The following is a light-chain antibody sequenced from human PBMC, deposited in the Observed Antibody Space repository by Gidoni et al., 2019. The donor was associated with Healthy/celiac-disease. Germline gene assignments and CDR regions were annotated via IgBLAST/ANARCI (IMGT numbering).Light chain of an antibody. V-gene: IGKV2-28*01. J-gene: IGKJ2*01. CDR1: HSLLHSNGYNY. CDR2: LGS. Sequence: DTVMTQSLLSLPVTPGEPASISCRSSHSLLHSNGYNYLDWYLKNPGQSPQLLIYLGSNRASGVPDRFSGRESGTDFTLKSSRVEAEDVGVYYCMQALQTPSFGQGTKLEIK. CDR3: MQALQTPS.